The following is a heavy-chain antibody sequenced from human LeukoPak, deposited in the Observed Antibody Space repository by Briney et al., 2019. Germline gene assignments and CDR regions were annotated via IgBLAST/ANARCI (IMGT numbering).Heavy chain of an antibody. D-gene: IGHD3-9*01. CDR1: GGSFSGYY. Sequence: ASETLSLTCAVYGGSFSGYYWSWIRQPPGKGLEWIGSIYYSGSTYYNPSLKSRVTISVDTSKNQFSLKLSSVTAADTAVYYCARDILRYFDRSGFDYWGQGTLVTVSS. CDR2: IYYSGST. CDR3: ARDILRYFDRSGFDY. V-gene: IGHV4-34*01. J-gene: IGHJ4*02.